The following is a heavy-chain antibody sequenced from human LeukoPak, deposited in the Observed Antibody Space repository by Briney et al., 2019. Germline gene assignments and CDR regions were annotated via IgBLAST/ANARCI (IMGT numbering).Heavy chain of an antibody. Sequence: ASVKVSCKASGYTFTSYYMHWVRQAPGQGLEWMGIINPSGGSTSYAQKFQGRVTMTRDMSTSTVYMELSSLRSEDTAVYYCARGRLYQLLFSYYYYYYMDVWGKGTTVTVSS. V-gene: IGHV1-46*01. CDR1: GYTFTSYY. CDR3: ARGRLYQLLFSYYYYYYMDV. J-gene: IGHJ6*03. D-gene: IGHD2-2*01. CDR2: INPSGGST.